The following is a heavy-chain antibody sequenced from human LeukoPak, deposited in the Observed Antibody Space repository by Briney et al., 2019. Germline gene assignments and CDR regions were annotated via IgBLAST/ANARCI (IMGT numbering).Heavy chain of an antibody. CDR2: ISPSGGST. Sequence: ASVKVSCKASGYTFTNYYMHWVRQAHGQGLEWMAIISPSGGSTSYAQNFQGRVTMTRDTSTTTVYVELSSLTSEDTAVYYCARGIVGASVAFDIWGQGTMVTVSS. J-gene: IGHJ3*02. D-gene: IGHD1-26*01. V-gene: IGHV1-46*01. CDR3: ARGIVGASVAFDI. CDR1: GYTFTNYY.